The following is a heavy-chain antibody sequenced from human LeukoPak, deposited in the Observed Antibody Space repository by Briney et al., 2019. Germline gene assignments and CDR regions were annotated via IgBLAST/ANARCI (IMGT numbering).Heavy chain of an antibody. CDR2: IYYSGST. Sequence: PSETLSLTCTVSGGSISSYYWSWLRQPPGKGLEWIGYIYYSGSTNYNPSLKSRVTISVDTSKNQFSLKLSSVTAADTAVYYCARGAVADPYYFDYWGQGTLVTVSS. D-gene: IGHD6-19*01. J-gene: IGHJ4*02. V-gene: IGHV4-59*01. CDR1: GGSISSYY. CDR3: ARGAVADPYYFDY.